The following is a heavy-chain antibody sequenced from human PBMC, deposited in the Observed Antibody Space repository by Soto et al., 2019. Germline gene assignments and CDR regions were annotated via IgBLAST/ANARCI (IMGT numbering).Heavy chain of an antibody. Sequence: EVQLVESGGGLVKPGGSLRLSCAASAFTFSNYRMSWVHQAPGKGLEWVSSISSSSAYMYYADSVKGRFTISRDNAKNSLYLQMNSLRAEDTAVYYCARIGGSGTWDIDYWGQGTLVTVSS. J-gene: IGHJ4*02. V-gene: IGHV3-21*01. CDR3: ARIGGSGTWDIDY. D-gene: IGHD3-10*01. CDR2: ISSSSAYM. CDR1: AFTFSNYR.